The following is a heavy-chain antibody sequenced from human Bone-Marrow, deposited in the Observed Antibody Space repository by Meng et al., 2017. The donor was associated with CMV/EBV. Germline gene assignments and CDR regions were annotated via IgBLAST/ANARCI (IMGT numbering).Heavy chain of an antibody. D-gene: IGHD6-13*01. CDR1: GFTFSRYW. Sequence: GESLKISCAASGFTFSRYWMSWVRQAPGKGLEWVANIKQDGSEKYYVDSVKGRFTISRDNAKNSLYLQMNSLRAEDTAVYYCASLWYSNSWYPNWVQGTLVTVSS. V-gene: IGHV3-7*01. CDR3: ASLWYSNSWYPN. CDR2: IKQDGSEK. J-gene: IGHJ4*02.